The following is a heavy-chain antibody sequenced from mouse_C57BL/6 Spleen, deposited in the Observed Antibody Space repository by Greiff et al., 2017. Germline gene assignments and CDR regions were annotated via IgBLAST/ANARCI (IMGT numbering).Heavy chain of an antibody. V-gene: IGHV1-42*01. CDR1: GYSFTGYY. D-gene: IGHD2-1*01. J-gene: IGHJ2*01. CDR3: ARNGNYVGFDY. Sequence: VQLKEPGPELVKPGASVKISCKASGYSFTGYYMNWVKQSPEKSLEWIGEINPSTGGTTYNQKFKAKATLTVDKSSSTAYMQLKSLTSEDSAVYYCARNGNYVGFDYWGQGTTLTVSS. CDR2: INPSTGGT.